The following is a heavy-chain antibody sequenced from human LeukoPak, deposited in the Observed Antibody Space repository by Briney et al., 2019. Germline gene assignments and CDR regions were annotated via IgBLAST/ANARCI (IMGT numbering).Heavy chain of an antibody. CDR3: ARVGVAGTEVHFDY. D-gene: IGHD6-19*01. CDR2: ISSSSSYI. Sequence: NPGGSLRLSCAASGFTFSSYSMNWVRQAPGKGLEWVSSISSSSSYIYYADSVKGRFTISRDNAKNSLYLQMNSLRAEDTAVYYCARVGVAGTEVHFDYWGQGTLVTDSS. V-gene: IGHV3-21*01. J-gene: IGHJ4*02. CDR1: GFTFSSYS.